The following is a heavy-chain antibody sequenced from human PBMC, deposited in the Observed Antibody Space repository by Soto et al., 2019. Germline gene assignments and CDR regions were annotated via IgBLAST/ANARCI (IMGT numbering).Heavy chain of an antibody. D-gene: IGHD3-22*01. V-gene: IGHV1-18*04. CDR1: GYTFTSYG. Sequence: GASVKVSCKASGYTFTSYGISWVRQAPGQGLEWMGWISAYNGNTNYAQKLQGRVTMTTDTSTSTAYMELRSLRSDDTAVYYCARSPYIEEGVVVMLPFDYWGQGTLVTVSS. CDR2: ISAYNGNT. J-gene: IGHJ4*02. CDR3: ARSPYIEEGVVVMLPFDY.